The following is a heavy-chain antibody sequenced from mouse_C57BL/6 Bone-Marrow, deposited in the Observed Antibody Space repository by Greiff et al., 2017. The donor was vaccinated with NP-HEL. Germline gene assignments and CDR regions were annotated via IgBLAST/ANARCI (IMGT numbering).Heavy chain of an antibody. CDR3: AREAMITKAMDY. CDR1: GSTFTSYG. J-gene: IGHJ4*01. D-gene: IGHD2-4*01. Sequence: VQLQQSGAELARPGASVKLSCKASGSTFTSYGISWVKQRTGQGLEWIGEIYPRSGNTYYNEKFKGKATLTADKSSSTAYMGLRSLTSEDSAVYFCAREAMITKAMDYWGQGTSVTVSS. CDR2: IYPRSGNT. V-gene: IGHV1-81*01.